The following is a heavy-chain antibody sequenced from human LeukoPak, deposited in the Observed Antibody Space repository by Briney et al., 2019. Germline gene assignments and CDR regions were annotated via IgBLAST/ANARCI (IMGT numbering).Heavy chain of an antibody. CDR2: ISSTSSTI. CDR1: GFTFSGYE. D-gene: IGHD3-22*01. CDR3: ARAAPYYYDSSGYSAFDS. V-gene: IGHV3-48*03. Sequence: GGSLRLSCAASGFTFSGYEMSWLRQAPGKGLEWVSYISSTSSTIYYADSVKGRFTISRDNAKNSLYLQMNSLRDEDTAVYYCARAAPYYYDSSGYSAFDSWGQGTMVTVSA. J-gene: IGHJ3*02.